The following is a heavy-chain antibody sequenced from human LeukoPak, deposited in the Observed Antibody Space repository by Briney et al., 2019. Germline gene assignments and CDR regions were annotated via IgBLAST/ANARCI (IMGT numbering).Heavy chain of an antibody. D-gene: IGHD6-19*01. CDR1: GGTFSSYA. Sequence: PVKVSCKASGGTFSSYAISWVRQAPGQGLEWMGGIIPIFGTANYAQKFQGRVTITTDESTSTAYMELSSLRSEDTAVYYCARGSLQYSSGWYGFWFDPWGQGTLVTVSS. V-gene: IGHV1-69*05. J-gene: IGHJ5*02. CDR3: ARGSLQYSSGWYGFWFDP. CDR2: IIPIFGTA.